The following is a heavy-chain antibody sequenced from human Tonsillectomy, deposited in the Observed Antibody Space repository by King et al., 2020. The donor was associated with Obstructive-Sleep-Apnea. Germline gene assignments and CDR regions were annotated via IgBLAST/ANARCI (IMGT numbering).Heavy chain of an antibody. Sequence: VQLVESGGGLVQPGRSLRLSCTASGFTFGDYAMSWFRQAPGKGLEWVGFIRSKAYGGTTEYAASVKGRFTISRDDSKSIASLQMNSLKTEDTAVYYCTRKGPYSSSFDYWGQGTLVTVSS. CDR3: TRKGPYSSSFDY. D-gene: IGHD6-6*01. J-gene: IGHJ4*02. CDR1: GFTFGDYA. V-gene: IGHV3-49*03. CDR2: IRSKAYGGTT.